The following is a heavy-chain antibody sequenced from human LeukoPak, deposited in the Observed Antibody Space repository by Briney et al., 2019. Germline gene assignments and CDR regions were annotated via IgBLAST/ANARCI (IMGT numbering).Heavy chain of an antibody. CDR3: AREIVAAGAYRFDY. Sequence: SETLSLTCTVSGGSISSSSYYWGWIRQPPGKGLEWIGSIYYSGSTYYNPSLKSRVTISVDTSKNQFSLKLSSVTAADTAVYYCAREIVAAGAYRFDYWGQGTLVTVSS. CDR1: GGSISSSSYY. V-gene: IGHV4-39*07. CDR2: IYYSGST. D-gene: IGHD6-13*01. J-gene: IGHJ4*02.